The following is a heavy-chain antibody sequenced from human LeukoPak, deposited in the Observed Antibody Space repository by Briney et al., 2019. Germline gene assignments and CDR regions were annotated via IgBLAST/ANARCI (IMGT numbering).Heavy chain of an antibody. D-gene: IGHD1-26*01. CDR1: GYTFTGYY. J-gene: IGHJ4*02. V-gene: IGHV1-2*02. CDR3: ARGKWELLISYYFDY. Sequence: ASVKVSCKASGYTFTGYYMHWVRQAPGQGLEWMGWINPNSGGTNYAQKFQGRVTMTRDTSISTAYMELSRLRSDDTAVYYCARGKWELLISYYFDYWGQGTLVTVSS. CDR2: INPNSGGT.